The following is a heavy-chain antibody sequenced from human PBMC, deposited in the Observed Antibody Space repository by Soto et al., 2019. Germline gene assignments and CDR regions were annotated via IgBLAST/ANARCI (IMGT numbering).Heavy chain of an antibody. J-gene: IGHJ4*02. D-gene: IGHD6-19*01. CDR2: IIGSGDST. CDR3: VKDRAFRTVAGTDH. CDR1: GFTFRRYG. Sequence: PGVTLRLSCLASGFTFRRYGMNWVRPASGGGLQWVSNIIGSGDSTYYADSVKGRFTISRDNSQNTLFLQMDRLRVEDTATCYCVKDRAFRTVAGTDHWGQGALVTVSS. V-gene: IGHV3-23*01.